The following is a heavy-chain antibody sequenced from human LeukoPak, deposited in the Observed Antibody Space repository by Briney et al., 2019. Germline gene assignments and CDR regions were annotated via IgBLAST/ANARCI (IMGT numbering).Heavy chain of an antibody. V-gene: IGHV5-51*01. CDR3: ARHSRSGMVRTIDH. CDR2: IYPGDSDT. D-gene: IGHD3-10*01. CDR1: GYSFTSYW. J-gene: IGHJ4*02. Sequence: GESLKISCKGSGYSFTSYWIGWVRQMPGKGLEWMGIIYPGDSDTRYSPSFQGQVTISVDESVSTAYLQWSSLKASDTAMYYCARHSRSGMVRTIDHWGQGTLVTVSS.